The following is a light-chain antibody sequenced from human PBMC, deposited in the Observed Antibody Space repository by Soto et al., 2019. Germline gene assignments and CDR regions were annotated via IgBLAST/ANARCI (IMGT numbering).Light chain of an antibody. V-gene: IGLV2-8*01. J-gene: IGLJ3*02. CDR1: SSDVGGYDY. CDR3: SSYAGRNTLV. CDR2: EVT. Sequence: QSALTQPPSASGSPGQSVTISCTGTSSDVGGYDYVSWYQQHPGKAPKLMIYEVTKRPSGVPDRFSGSKSGNTASLTVSGLQAEDEAEYYCSSYAGRNTLVFGGGTKLTVL.